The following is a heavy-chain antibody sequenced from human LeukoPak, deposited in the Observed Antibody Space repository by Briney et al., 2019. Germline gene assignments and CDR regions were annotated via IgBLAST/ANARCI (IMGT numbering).Heavy chain of an antibody. CDR2: IYTSGSN. V-gene: IGHV4-61*02. D-gene: IGHD6-19*01. J-gene: IGHJ4*02. Sequence: PSEALSLTCTVSGRSISSGSYYWSWIRQPAGTGLEWIGRIYTSGSNNYNPSLKSRVTISVGTSKNQFSLELSSVTAADTAVYFCAREGSGWYYFDYWGQGTPVSVS. CDR3: AREGSGWYYFDY. CDR1: GRSISSGSYY.